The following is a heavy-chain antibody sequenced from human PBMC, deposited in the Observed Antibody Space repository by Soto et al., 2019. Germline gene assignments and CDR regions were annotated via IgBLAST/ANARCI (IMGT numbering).Heavy chain of an antibody. J-gene: IGHJ3*02. D-gene: IGHD1-26*01. CDR2: ISSSSSYT. Sequence: GSLRLSCAASVFTFSDYYMSWIRQAPGKGLEWVSYISSSSSYTNYADSVKGRFTISRDNAKNSLYLQMNSLRAEGTAVYYCVSYGNAFDIWGQGTMVTVSS. CDR1: VFTFSDYY. V-gene: IGHV3-11*06. CDR3: VSYGNAFDI.